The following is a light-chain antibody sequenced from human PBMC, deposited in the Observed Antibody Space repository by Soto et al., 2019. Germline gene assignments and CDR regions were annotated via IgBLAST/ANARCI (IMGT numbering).Light chain of an antibody. CDR1: QSVSSN. CDR3: QQYNNWPPSII. J-gene: IGKJ5*01. Sequence: EIVMTQSPATLSVSLGERATLSCRASQSVSSNLAWYQLKPGQAPRLLIYGASTRATDTPVRFRGSGSGTEFTLTISSLQSEDLGVYYCQQYNNWPPSIIFGQGTRLE. V-gene: IGKV3-15*01. CDR2: GAS.